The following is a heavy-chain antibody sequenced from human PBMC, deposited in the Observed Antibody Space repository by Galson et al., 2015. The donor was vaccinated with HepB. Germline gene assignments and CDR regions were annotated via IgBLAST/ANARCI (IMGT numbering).Heavy chain of an antibody. V-gene: IGHV3-74*01. D-gene: IGHD6-19*01. CDR3: ARESVAAINWFDS. CDR2: ITSDANSA. CDR1: GFNFSRHW. J-gene: IGHJ5*01. Sequence: SLRLSCAASGFNFSRHWMYWVRQAPGKGLVWVSRITSDANSAAYADSVKGRFTISRDSVKNTLFLQMNSLRAEDTALYYCARESVAAINWFDSWGQGTLVTVSS.